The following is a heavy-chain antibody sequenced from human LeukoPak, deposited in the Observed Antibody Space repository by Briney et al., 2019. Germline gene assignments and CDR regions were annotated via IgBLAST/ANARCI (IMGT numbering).Heavy chain of an antibody. CDR3: AKQSRYNYYYYMDV. J-gene: IGHJ6*03. CDR2: ISWNSGSI. Sequence: SLTLSCSASGFTFDDYAMHWLRQAPGKGLDWVSGISWNSGSIGYADSVKGRFTISRDNAKNSLYLQMNSLRAEDTALYYCAKQSRYNYYYYMDVWGKGTTVTISS. CDR1: GFTFDDYA. V-gene: IGHV3-9*01. D-gene: IGHD6-25*01.